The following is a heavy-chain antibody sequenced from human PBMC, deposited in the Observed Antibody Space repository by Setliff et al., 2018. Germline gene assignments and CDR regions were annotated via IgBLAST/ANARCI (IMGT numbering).Heavy chain of an antibody. V-gene: IGHV4-59*01. CDR1: GGSISSYY. CDR2: IYYSGST. J-gene: IGHJ3*02. D-gene: IGHD6-13*01. Sequence: PSETLSLTCTVSGGSISSYYWSWIRQPPGKGLEWIGYIYYSGSTNSNPSLKSRVTISVDTSKNQFSLKLSRLRSEDTAVYYCAREAAGRTGSWAVNAFDIWGQGTMVTVSS. CDR3: AREAAGRTGSWAVNAFDI.